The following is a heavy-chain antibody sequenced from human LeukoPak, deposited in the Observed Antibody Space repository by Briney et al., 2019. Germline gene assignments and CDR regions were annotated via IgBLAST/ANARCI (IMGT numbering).Heavy chain of an antibody. V-gene: IGHV5-51*01. Sequence: GESLKISCKGSGYSFTSYWIGWVRQMPGKGLEWMGVIYPGDSDIRHSPSFQGQVTMSADKSLSTAYLQWSSLKASDSAMYYCATASWGTFDYWGQGTLVTVSS. CDR1: GYSFTSYW. D-gene: IGHD7-27*01. CDR3: ATASWGTFDY. J-gene: IGHJ4*02. CDR2: IYPGDSDI.